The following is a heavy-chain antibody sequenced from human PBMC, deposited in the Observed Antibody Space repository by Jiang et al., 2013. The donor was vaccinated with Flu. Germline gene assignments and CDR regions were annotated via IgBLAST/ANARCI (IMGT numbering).Heavy chain of an antibody. V-gene: IGHV1-2*02. CDR1: GYTFTGYY. J-gene: IGHJ4*02. CDR2: INPNSGGT. D-gene: IGHD3-22*01. CDR3: ARDYYYDSSGYYYFDY. Sequence: EVKKPGASVKVSCKASGYTFTGYYMHWVRQAPGQGLEWMGWINPNSGGTNYAQKFQGRVTMTRDTSISTAYMELSRLRSDDTAVYYCARDYYYDSSGYYYFDYWGQGTLVTVSS.